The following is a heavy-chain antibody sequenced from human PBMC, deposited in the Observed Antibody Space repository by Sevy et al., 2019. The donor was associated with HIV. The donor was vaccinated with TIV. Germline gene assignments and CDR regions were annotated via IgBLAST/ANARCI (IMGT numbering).Heavy chain of an antibody. V-gene: IGHV1-2*02. CDR3: ARVWNSDYYDSSGPNWFDT. Sequence: ASVKVSCKASGYTFTGYSMHWVRQAPGQGLEWMGWINPNSGGTNYAQKFQGRVTMTRDTSISTAYMELSRLRSGETAVYFCARVWNSDYYDSSGPNWFDTWGQGTLVTVSS. CDR1: GYTFTGYS. CDR2: INPNSGGT. J-gene: IGHJ5*02. D-gene: IGHD3-22*01.